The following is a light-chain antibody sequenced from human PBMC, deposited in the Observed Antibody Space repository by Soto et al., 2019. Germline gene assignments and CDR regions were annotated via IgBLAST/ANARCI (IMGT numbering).Light chain of an antibody. CDR3: QQSYNTPRT. Sequence: DIQMTQSPSSLSAFVGDRVTITCRTSQPISDYLNWYQQKPGKAPSLLIYTASTLQTGVPSRFSGSVSGTHFTLTISSVHPEDFATYYCQQSYNTPRTFGQGTQVEIK. CDR2: TAS. J-gene: IGKJ1*01. V-gene: IGKV1-39*01. CDR1: QPISDY.